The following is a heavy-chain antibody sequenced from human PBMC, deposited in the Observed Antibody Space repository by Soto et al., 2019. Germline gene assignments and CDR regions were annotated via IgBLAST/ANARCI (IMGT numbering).Heavy chain of an antibody. J-gene: IGHJ4*02. V-gene: IGHV3-30-3*01. CDR2: ISHDGSNK. Sequence: QVQLVESGGGVVQPGRSLRLSCAASGFTFSSYAMHWVRQAPGKGLEWVALISHDGSNKNYADSVKGRFTISGDNSKNTLYLQMNSLRADDTAVYYCAREETGAADYWGQGTLLTVSS. CDR3: AREETGAADY. D-gene: IGHD1-26*01. CDR1: GFTFSSYA.